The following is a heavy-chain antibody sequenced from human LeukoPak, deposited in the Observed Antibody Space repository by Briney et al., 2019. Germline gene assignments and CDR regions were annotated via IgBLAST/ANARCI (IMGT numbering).Heavy chain of an antibody. D-gene: IGHD5-12*01. J-gene: IGHJ4*02. V-gene: IGHV3-23*01. CDR1: GFTFSSYA. Sequence: GGSLRLSCAASGFTFSSYAMSWVRQAPGRGLEWVSAISGSGGSTYYADSVKGRFTISRGNSKNTLYLQMNSLRAEDTAVYYCAKGDGYDRLDYWGQGTLVTVSS. CDR2: ISGSGGST. CDR3: AKGDGYDRLDY.